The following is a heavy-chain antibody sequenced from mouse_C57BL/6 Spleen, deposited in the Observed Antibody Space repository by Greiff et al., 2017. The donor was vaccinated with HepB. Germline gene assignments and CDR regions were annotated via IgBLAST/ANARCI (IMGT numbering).Heavy chain of an antibody. V-gene: IGHV1-50*01. Sequence: QVQLQQPGAELVKPGASVKLSCKASGYTFTSYWMQWVKQRPGQGLEWIGEIDPSDSYTNYNQKFKGKATLTVDTSSSTAYMQLSSLTSEDSAVYYCARARGSGDYFDYWGQGTTLTVSS. CDR2: IDPSDSYT. J-gene: IGHJ2*01. CDR1: GYTFTSYW. CDR3: ARARGSGDYFDY. D-gene: IGHD3-1*01.